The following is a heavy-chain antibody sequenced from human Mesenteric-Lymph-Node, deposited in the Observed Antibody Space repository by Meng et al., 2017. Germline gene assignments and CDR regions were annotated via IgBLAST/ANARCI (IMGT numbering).Heavy chain of an antibody. D-gene: IGHD5-18*01. CDR2: ISWNSGSI. J-gene: IGHJ3*02. CDR1: GFTFDDYA. Sequence: GGSLRLSCAASGFTFDDYAMHWVRQAPGKGLEWVSGISWNSGSIGYADSVKGRFTISRDNAKNSLYLQMNSLRAEDTALYYCAKSEWIQLWSWDAFDIWGQGTMVTVSS. V-gene: IGHV3-9*01. CDR3: AKSEWIQLWSWDAFDI.